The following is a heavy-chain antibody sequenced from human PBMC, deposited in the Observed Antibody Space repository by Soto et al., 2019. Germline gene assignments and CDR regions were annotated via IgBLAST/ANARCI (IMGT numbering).Heavy chain of an antibody. J-gene: IGHJ5*01. CDR3: AGDLTGLGDSGCWMDS. Sequence: QVQLQESGPGLVKPSETLSLTCTVSGASVSTAYWHWVRQAAGNRLEWIGRIHASGTTNYNPSRSGRVTTSVATAKNQFSLKGSSVAAADADVYYCAGDLTGLGDSGCWMDSWGQGTLVTVSS. V-gene: IGHV4-4*07. D-gene: IGHD6-19*01. CDR2: IHASGTT. CDR1: GASVSTAY.